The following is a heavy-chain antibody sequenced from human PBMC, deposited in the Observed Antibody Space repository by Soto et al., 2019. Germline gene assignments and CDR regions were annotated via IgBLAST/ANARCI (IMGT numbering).Heavy chain of an antibody. Sequence: SVKVSCKASGGTFSSYAISWGRQAPGQGLEWMGGIIPIFGTANYAQKFQGRVTITADESTSTAYMELSSLRSEDTAVYYCAGPEYSGSYWVSWYYFDYWGQGTLVTVSS. J-gene: IGHJ4*02. D-gene: IGHD1-26*01. CDR3: AGPEYSGSYWVSWYYFDY. CDR1: GGTFSSYA. CDR2: IIPIFGTA. V-gene: IGHV1-69*13.